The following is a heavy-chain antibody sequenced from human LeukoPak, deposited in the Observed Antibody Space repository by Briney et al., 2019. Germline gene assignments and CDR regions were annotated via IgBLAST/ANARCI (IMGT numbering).Heavy chain of an antibody. Sequence: SETLSLTCAVSGVSISSNIYFWGWIRQTPEKGLEWIGNIYFSGATYYNPSLKSRVTISVDTSKNQFSLSLSVVAAADTAVYYCAKLSSNWYFDSWGRGTLVTVSS. CDR2: IYFSGAT. CDR1: GVSISSNIYF. CDR3: AKLSSNWYFDS. V-gene: IGHV4-39*01. J-gene: IGHJ4*02. D-gene: IGHD1-1*01.